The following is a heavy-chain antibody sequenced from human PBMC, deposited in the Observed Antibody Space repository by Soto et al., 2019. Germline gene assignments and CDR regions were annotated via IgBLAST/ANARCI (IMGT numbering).Heavy chain of an antibody. CDR3: VRATAARQRDYSYHYYLHI. V-gene: IGHV1-46*03. J-gene: IGHJ6*03. Sequence: ASVKVSCKASGYTFINYYIHWVRQAPGQGLEWMGVINPIVGSTVYAQKFQGRVTLTRDTSTSTVYVELSSLRSDDTAVYFCVRATAARQRDYSYHYYLHIWGKGTTVTVSS. CDR2: INPIVGST. CDR1: GYTFINYY. D-gene: IGHD6-6*01.